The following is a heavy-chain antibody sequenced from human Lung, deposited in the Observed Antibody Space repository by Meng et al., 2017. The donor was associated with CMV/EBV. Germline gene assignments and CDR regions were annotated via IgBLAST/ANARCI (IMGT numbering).Heavy chain of an antibody. CDR3: ARDTSGSYTYYYGMDI. CDR1: GVTFSDYA. Sequence: SLKISCAVSGVTFSDYAMHWVRQAPGKGLEWVTMISYDGTSKFYADSVKGRFTVSRDNSRNTLYLHMNSLRGDDTAVYYCARDTSGSYTYYYGMDIWGQGTXVTGAS. V-gene: IGHV3-30-3*01. J-gene: IGHJ6*02. D-gene: IGHD1-26*01. CDR2: ISYDGTSK.